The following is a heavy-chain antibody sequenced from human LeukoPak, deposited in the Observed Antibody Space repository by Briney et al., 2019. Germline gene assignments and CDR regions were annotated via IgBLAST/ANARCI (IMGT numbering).Heavy chain of an antibody. V-gene: IGHV4-34*01. CDR3: ARRYYYNLGSFPFDF. D-gene: IGHD3-10*01. CDR2: IHNSGTA. Sequence: SETLSLTCAVSGGPFSGYFWSWIRQSSGKGLEWIGEIHNSGTANYNPSLNSRVTISEHTSKNQSYLNLSSVTAANTAVYYCARRYYYNLGSFPFDFWGQGTLVTLSS. CDR1: GGPFSGYF. J-gene: IGHJ4*02.